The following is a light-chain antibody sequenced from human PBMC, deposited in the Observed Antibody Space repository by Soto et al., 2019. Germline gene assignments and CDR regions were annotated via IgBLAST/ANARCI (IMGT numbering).Light chain of an antibody. J-gene: IGLJ3*02. Sequence: QPVLTQPPSVSRAPGQRVTISCTGSSSNIGAGYDVHWYQQLPGTAPKLLMYGNSNRPSGVPDRFSGSKSGTSASLAITGLQAEDEADYYCQSYDNSLSGSWVFGGGTKLTVL. V-gene: IGLV1-40*01. CDR2: GNS. CDR3: QSYDNSLSGSWV. CDR1: SSNIGAGYD.